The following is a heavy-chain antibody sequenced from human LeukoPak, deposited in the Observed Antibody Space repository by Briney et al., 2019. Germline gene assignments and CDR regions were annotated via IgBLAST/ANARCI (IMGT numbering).Heavy chain of an antibody. CDR3: AKDQGAFPTAMVDI. D-gene: IGHD5-18*01. V-gene: IGHV3-23*01. J-gene: IGHJ4*02. Sequence: GGSLRLSCAASGFTFNTYVMTWVRQAPGKGLEWVSTISGSGDSTYYADSVKGRFTISRDNSRNTLYLQMNSLRAEDTAVYYCAKDQGAFPTAMVDIRGQGTLVTVSS. CDR2: ISGSGDST. CDR1: GFTFNTYV.